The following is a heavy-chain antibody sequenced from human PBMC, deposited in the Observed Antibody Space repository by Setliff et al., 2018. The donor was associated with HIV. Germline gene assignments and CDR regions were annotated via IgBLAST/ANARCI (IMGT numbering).Heavy chain of an antibody. J-gene: IGHJ4*02. D-gene: IGHD1-20*01. V-gene: IGHV4-38-2*02. CDR1: GYSISSGYY. CDR3: VREFGIAGII. Sequence: SETLSLTCTVSGYSISSGYYWTWIRQPPGKGLEWIGEINQSGISNFNPSLKSRVTISVDTSKNHVSLRLSSVTAADTALYYCVREFGIAGIIWGQGTLVTVSS. CDR2: INQSGIS.